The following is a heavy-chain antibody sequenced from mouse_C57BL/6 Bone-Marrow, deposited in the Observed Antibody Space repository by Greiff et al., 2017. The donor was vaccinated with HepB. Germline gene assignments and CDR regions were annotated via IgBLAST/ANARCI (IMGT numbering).Heavy chain of an antibody. CDR1: GYTFTRYW. V-gene: IGHV1-52*01. J-gene: IGHJ3*01. CDR3: ARAEYYGRFAY. D-gene: IGHD2-1*01. CDR2: IDPSDSET. Sequence: QVQLQQPGAELVRPGSSVKLSCKASGYTFTRYWMHWVKQRPIQGLEWIGNIDPSDSETHYNQKFKDKATLTVDKSSSTAYMQLSSLTSEDSAVYYCARAEYYGRFAYWGQGTLVTVSA.